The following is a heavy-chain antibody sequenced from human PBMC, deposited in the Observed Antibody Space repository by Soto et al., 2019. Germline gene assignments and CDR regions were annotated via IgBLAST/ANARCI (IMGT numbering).Heavy chain of an antibody. CDR3: ARGYGDYNYRGYALDI. J-gene: IGHJ3*02. D-gene: IGHD4-17*01. Sequence: QVQLVQSGAEVKKPGSSVEVSCKASGGTFSSSTISWVRQAPGQGLEWMGRMIPILGIANYAQKFQGRVTITANKSTSTAYMELSSLRSEDTAVYYCARGYGDYNYRGYALDIWGQGTMVTVSS. CDR1: GGTFSSST. CDR2: MIPILGIA. V-gene: IGHV1-69*02.